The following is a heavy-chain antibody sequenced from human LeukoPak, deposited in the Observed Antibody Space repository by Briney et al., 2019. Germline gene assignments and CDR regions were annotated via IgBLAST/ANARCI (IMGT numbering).Heavy chain of an antibody. J-gene: IGHJ4*02. V-gene: IGHV3-23*01. CDR2: ISGSGGST. CDR1: GFTFSSYA. CDR3: AKDRSGSSGWYYFDY. D-gene: IGHD6-19*01. Sequence: GGSLRLSCAPSGFTFSSYAMSWVRQAPGKGLEWVSAISGSGGSTYYADSVKGRFTISRDNTKNTLYLQMNSLRAEDTAVYYCAKDRSGSSGWYYFDYWGQGTLVTVSS.